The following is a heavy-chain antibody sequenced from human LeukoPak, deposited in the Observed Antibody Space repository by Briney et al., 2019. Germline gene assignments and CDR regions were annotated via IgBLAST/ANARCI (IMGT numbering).Heavy chain of an antibody. CDR2: IIPIFGTA. CDR3: AREGGVEGSDVFDI. V-gene: IGHV1-69*06. J-gene: IGHJ3*02. Sequence: WASVKVSCKPSGGTLSSYAISWVRQAPGQGLEWMGGIIPIFGTANYAQKFQGRVTTIAEKSTSTAYMELSSMRCEETAVYYCAREGGVEGSDVFDIWGQGTMVTVSS. D-gene: IGHD2-8*02. CDR1: GGTLSSYA.